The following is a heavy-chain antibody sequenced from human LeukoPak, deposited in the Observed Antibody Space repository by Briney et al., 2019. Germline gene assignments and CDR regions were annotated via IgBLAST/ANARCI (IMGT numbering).Heavy chain of an antibody. Sequence: ASVKVSCKASGYTFTSYDINWVRQATGQGLEWMGWMNPNSGNTGYAQKFQGRVTMTEDTSTDTAYMELSSLRSEDTAVYYCATDGGRRHAFDIWGQGTMVTVSS. CDR3: ATDGGRRHAFDI. CDR1: GYTFTSYD. J-gene: IGHJ3*02. V-gene: IGHV1-8*02. CDR2: MNPNSGNT. D-gene: IGHD1-26*01.